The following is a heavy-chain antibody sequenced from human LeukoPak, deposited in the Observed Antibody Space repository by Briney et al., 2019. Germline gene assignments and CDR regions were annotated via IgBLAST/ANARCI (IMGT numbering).Heavy chain of an antibody. Sequence: SETLSLTCTVSGVSISSYYWSWIRQPPGKGLEWIGYIYYSGSTNYSPSLKSRVTISLDTSKNQFSLRLSSVTAADTAVYYCARHDGSSWYYAFDVWGQGTMVTVSS. V-gene: IGHV4-59*08. J-gene: IGHJ3*01. CDR3: ARHDGSSWYYAFDV. CDR2: IYYSGST. CDR1: GVSISSYY. D-gene: IGHD6-13*01.